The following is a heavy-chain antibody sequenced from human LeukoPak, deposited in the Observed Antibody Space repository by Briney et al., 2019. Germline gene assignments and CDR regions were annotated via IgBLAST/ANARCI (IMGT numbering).Heavy chain of an antibody. Sequence: SETLSLTCAVYGESFSGYYWSWIRQPPGKGREWIGDINHSGSTNYNPSLKSRVTISVDASKNQFSLKLSSVTAADTAVYYCAGLPIVVVVAATLFDPWGQGTLVTVSS. D-gene: IGHD2-15*01. CDR2: INHSGST. J-gene: IGHJ5*02. CDR3: AGLPIVVVVAATLFDP. V-gene: IGHV4-34*01. CDR1: GESFSGYY.